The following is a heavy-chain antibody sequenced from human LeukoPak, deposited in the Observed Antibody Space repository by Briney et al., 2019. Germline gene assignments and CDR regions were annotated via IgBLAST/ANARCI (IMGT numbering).Heavy chain of an antibody. Sequence: ASVKVSCKASGYTFTSYAMNWVRQAPGQGLEWMGGIIPIFGTANYAQKFQGRVTITADESTSTAYMELSSLRSEDTAVYYCARAIRFLEWLWSLDYWGQGTLVTVSS. D-gene: IGHD3-3*01. CDR1: GYTFTSYA. J-gene: IGHJ4*02. CDR3: ARAIRFLEWLWSLDY. V-gene: IGHV1-69*13. CDR2: IIPIFGTA.